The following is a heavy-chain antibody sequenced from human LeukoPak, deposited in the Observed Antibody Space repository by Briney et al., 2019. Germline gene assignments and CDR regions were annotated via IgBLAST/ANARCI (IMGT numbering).Heavy chain of an antibody. CDR2: IIPIFGTA. D-gene: IGHD6-13*01. V-gene: IGHV1-69*13. CDR1: GGTFSSYA. CDR3: ARDLVAAAGFDY. Sequence: SVMVSCKASGGTFSSYAISWVRQAPGQGLEWMGGIIPIFGTANYAQKFQGRVTITADESTSTAYMELSSLRSEDTAVYYCARDLVAAAGFDYWGQGTLVTVSS. J-gene: IGHJ4*02.